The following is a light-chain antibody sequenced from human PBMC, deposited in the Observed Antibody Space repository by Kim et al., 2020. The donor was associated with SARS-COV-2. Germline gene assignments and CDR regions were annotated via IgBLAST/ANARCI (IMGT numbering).Light chain of an antibody. J-gene: IGLJ3*02. Sequence: GLRVTMSCTGSSSNIGGNTVTWYQQLPGTSPKVGISRNDGPPSVLSDRFAGSKSGTATSQAISGLESEDEADYYCATWDDRLKGVVFGGGTQLTVL. CDR1: SSNIGGNT. V-gene: IGLV1-44*01. CDR3: ATWDDRLKGVV. CDR2: RND.